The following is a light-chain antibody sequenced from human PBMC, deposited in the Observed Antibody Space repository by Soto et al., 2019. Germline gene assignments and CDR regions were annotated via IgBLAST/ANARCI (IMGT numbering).Light chain of an antibody. V-gene: IGKV3-11*01. CDR1: QSVSSY. Sequence: EIVLTQSPATLSLSPGKRATLSFRASQSVSSYLAWYQQKPGQAPRLLIYDASNRATGIPARFSGSGSGTDFTLTISSLEPEDFAVYYCQQRSNWPITFGQGTRLEIK. CDR2: DAS. CDR3: QQRSNWPIT. J-gene: IGKJ5*01.